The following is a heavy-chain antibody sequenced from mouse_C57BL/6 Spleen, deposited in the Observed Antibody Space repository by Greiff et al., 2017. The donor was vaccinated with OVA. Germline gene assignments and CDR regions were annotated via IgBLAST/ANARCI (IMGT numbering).Heavy chain of an antibody. CDR1: GYTFTSYG. D-gene: IGHD1-1*01. CDR2: IYPRSGNT. V-gene: IGHV1-81*01. CDR3: ARIGYYGSSYPHYFDY. Sequence: QVQLQQSGAELARPGASVKLSCKASGYTFTSYGISWVKQRTGQGLEWIGEIYPRSGNTYYNEKFKGKATLTADKSSSTAYMELRSLTSEDSAVYFCARIGYYGSSYPHYFDYWGQGTTLTVSS. J-gene: IGHJ2*01.